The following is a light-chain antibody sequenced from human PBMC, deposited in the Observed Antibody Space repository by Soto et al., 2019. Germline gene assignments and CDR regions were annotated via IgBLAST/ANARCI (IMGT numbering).Light chain of an antibody. Sequence: DIQMTQSPSSLSASVGDRVSITCLASQSISSYLNWYQQKPGKAPKLLIYAASSLQSGVPSRFSGSGSATDLTLTISSLQPEDFATYYCQQSYSTPQTFGKRTKVDI. CDR1: QSISSY. CDR2: AAS. V-gene: IGKV1-39*01. CDR3: QQSYSTPQT. J-gene: IGKJ1*01.